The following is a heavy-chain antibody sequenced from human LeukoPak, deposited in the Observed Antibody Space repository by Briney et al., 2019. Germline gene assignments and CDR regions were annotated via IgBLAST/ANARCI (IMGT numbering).Heavy chain of an antibody. CDR1: GGSIRSSSYY. Sequence: SETLSPSCTVSGGSIRSSSYYWGWIRQPPGKGLEWIGSIYYSGSTYYNASLKSRGTISVDTSKNQFSLKLNSVTAADTAVYFCARQVVAVAGTGYFDYWGQGTLVTVSS. CDR2: IYYSGST. CDR3: ARQVVAVAGTGYFDY. J-gene: IGHJ4*02. D-gene: IGHD6-19*01. V-gene: IGHV4-39*01.